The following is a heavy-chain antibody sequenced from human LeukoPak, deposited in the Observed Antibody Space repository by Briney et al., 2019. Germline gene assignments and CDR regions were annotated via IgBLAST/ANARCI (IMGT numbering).Heavy chain of an antibody. D-gene: IGHD2-15*01. CDR1: GITLSNYG. CDR2: ISGSGGGT. V-gene: IGHV3-23*01. J-gene: IGHJ6*03. CDR3: ARDTPEYEYYYYYYMDV. Sequence: GGSLRLSCAVSGITLSNYGMSWVRQAPGKGLEWVAGISGSGGGTNYADSVKGRFTISRDNAKNTLYLQMNSLRAEDTAVYFCARDTPEYEYYYYYYMDVWGKGTTVTVSS.